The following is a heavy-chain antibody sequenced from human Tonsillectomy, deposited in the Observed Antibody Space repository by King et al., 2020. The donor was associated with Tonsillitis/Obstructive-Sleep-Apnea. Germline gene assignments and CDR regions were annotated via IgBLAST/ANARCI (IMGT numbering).Heavy chain of an antibody. V-gene: IGHV4-34*01. CDR1: GGSFSGYY. CDR2: INHSGST. Sequence: VQLQQWGAGLLKPSETLSLTCAVYGGSFSGYYWSWIRQPPGKGLEWIGEINHSGSTNYNPSLKSRVTISVDTSKNQFSLKLSSVTAAETAVYYCASSPVAGGWFDPWGQGTLVTVSS. D-gene: IGHD6-19*01. CDR3: ASSPVAGGWFDP. J-gene: IGHJ5*02.